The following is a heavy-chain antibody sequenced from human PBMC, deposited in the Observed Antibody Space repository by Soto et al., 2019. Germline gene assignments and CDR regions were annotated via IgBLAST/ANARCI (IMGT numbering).Heavy chain of an antibody. CDR2: ITHDGSNK. Sequence: GGSLRLSCGVSGFTFRSYAMYWVRQAPGKGLEWVAVITHDGSNKYYADSVKGRFTISRDNSKNTLYLQMNSRRAEDTAVYYCAVGYCSSTSCYAPRLYYYGMDVWGQGTTVTVSS. CDR3: AVGYCSSTSCYAPRLYYYGMDV. CDR1: GFTFRSYA. V-gene: IGHV3-30*04. D-gene: IGHD2-2*01. J-gene: IGHJ6*02.